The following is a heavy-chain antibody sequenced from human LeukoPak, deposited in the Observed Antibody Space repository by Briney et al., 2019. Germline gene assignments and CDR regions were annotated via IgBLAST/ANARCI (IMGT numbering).Heavy chain of an antibody. D-gene: IGHD6-13*01. CDR2: IYYSGST. CDR3: ARETISSSWYRIDY. CDR1: GGSVSSGSSY. Sequence: KASETLSLTCTVSGGSVSSGSSYWTWIRQPPGKRLEWIGYIYYSGSTNYNPSLKSRVSISIDTSKNQFSLNLNSVTAADTAVYYCARETISSSWYRIDYWGQGTLVTVSS. V-gene: IGHV4-61*01. J-gene: IGHJ4*02.